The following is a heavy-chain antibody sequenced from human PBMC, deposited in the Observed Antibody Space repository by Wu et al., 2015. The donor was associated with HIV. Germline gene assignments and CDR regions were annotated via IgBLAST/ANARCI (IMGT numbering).Heavy chain of an antibody. CDR1: GYTFSNYG. J-gene: IGHJ4*02. CDR2: ISPYYGNT. D-gene: IGHD6-13*01. CDR3: ARMPGPIAATALYFDS. Sequence: QVQLVQSGAEVKKPGASVKVSCKTSGYTFSNYGVNWLRQAPGQGLEWMGWISPYYGNTKYGLKFQDRFTMTTDTSTSTAYMELRSLRSDDTVLLYCARMPGPIAATALYFDSVGQGTLVTVSS. V-gene: IGHV1-18*01.